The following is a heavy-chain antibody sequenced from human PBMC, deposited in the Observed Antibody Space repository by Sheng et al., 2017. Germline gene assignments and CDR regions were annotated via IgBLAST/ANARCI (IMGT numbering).Heavy chain of an antibody. D-gene: IGHD3-9*01. Sequence: EVQLVESGGGLVQPGGSLRLSCAASGFTFSSYGMSWVRQAPGKGLEWVSAISGSGGSTYYADSVKGRFTISRDNSKNTLYLQMNSLRAEDTAVYYCAKVVRYFDWVWGPFDYWGQGTLVTVSS. CDR3: AKVVRYFDWVWGPFDY. V-gene: IGHV3-23*04. CDR1: GFTFSSYG. J-gene: IGHJ4*02. CDR2: ISGSGGST.